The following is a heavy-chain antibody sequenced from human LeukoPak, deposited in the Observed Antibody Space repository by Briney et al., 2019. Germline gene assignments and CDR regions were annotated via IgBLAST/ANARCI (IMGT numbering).Heavy chain of an antibody. V-gene: IGHV4-30-4*01. CDR1: GGSISSGDYY. D-gene: IGHD2-2*01. J-gene: IGHJ6*02. CDR3: ARGRGYCSSTSCVRYYYYYYGMDV. Sequence: SETLSLTCTVSGGSISSGDYYWSWIRQPPGKGLEWIGYICYSGSTYYNPSLKSRVTISVDTSKNQSSLKLSSVTAADTAVYYCARGRGYCSSTSCVRYYYYYYGMDVWGQGTTVTVSS. CDR2: ICYSGST.